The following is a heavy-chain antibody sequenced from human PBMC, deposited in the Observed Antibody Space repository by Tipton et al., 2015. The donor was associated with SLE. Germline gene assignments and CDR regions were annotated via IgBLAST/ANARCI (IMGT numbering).Heavy chain of an antibody. CDR3: ASRKGGYYDSSGVDY. CDR2: IDPSDSYT. V-gene: IGHV5-10-1*01. D-gene: IGHD3-22*01. CDR1: GYSFTSYW. J-gene: IGHJ4*02. Sequence: VQLVQSGAEVKKPGESLKISCKGSGYSFTSYWISWVRQMPGKGLEWMGRIDPSDSYTNYSPSFQGHVTISADKSISTAYLQWSSLKASDTAMYYCASRKGGYYDSSGVDYWGQGTLVTVSS.